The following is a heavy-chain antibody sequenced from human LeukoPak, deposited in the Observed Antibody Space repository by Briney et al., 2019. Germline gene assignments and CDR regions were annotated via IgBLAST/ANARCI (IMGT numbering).Heavy chain of an antibody. D-gene: IGHD6-19*01. CDR2: ISYDGSNK. CDR1: GFTFSSYA. CDR3: ARGAVAGL. Sequence: TGGSLRLSCAASGFTFSSYAMHGVRQAPGKGLEWVAVISYDGSNKYYADSVKGRFTISRDNSKNTLYLQMNSLRAEDTAVYYCARGAVAGLWGQGTLVTVSS. V-gene: IGHV3-30*04. J-gene: IGHJ4*02.